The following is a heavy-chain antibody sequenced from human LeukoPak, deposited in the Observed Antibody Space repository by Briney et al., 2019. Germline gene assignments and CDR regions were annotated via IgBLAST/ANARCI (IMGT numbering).Heavy chain of an antibody. V-gene: IGHV4-59*01. CDR1: GGSISSYY. D-gene: IGHD3-22*01. J-gene: IGHJ4*02. Sequence: RASETLSLTCTVSGGSISSYYWSWIRQPPGKGLEWIGYIYYSGSTNYNPSLKSRVTISVDTSKNQFSLKLSSVTAADTAVYYCARDDRFGYDSSGYSEWGKGTLVTVSS. CDR3: ARDDRFGYDSSGYSE. CDR2: IYYSGST.